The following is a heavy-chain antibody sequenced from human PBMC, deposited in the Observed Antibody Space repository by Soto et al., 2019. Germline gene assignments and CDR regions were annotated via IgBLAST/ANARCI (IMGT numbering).Heavy chain of an antibody. D-gene: IGHD3-22*01. Sequence: QITLKESGPTLVKPTQTLTLTCTFSGFSLSTSGVGVGWIRQPPGKALEWLALIYWDDDKRYSPSLKSRLTIPKDPSKNQVVLTMTNMAPVDTATYSCPHRRYYDRFPPWGQGTLVTVSS. CDR3: PHRRYYDRFPP. CDR1: GFSLSTSGVG. CDR2: IYWDDDK. J-gene: IGHJ5*02. V-gene: IGHV2-5*02.